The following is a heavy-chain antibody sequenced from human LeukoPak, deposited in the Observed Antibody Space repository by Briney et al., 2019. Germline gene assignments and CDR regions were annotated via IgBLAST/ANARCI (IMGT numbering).Heavy chain of an antibody. J-gene: IGHJ4*02. CDR3: ARLYNWNYGPPSDY. Sequence: SETLSLTCAVYGGSFSGYYWSWIRQPPGKGLEWIGEINHSGSTNYNPSLKSRVTISVDTSKNQFSLKLSSVTAADTAVYYCARLYNWNYGPPSDYWGQGTLVTVSS. CDR2: INHSGST. D-gene: IGHD1-7*01. CDR1: GGSFSGYY. V-gene: IGHV4-34*01.